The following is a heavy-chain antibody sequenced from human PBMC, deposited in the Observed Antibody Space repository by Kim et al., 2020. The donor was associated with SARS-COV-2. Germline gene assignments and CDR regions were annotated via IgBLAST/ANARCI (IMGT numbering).Heavy chain of an antibody. CDR3: ARPLGYCSSTSCYLNYGMDV. CDR2: ISYDGSNK. J-gene: IGHJ6*02. V-gene: IGHV3-30-3*01. Sequence: GGSLRLSCAASGFTFSSYAMHWVRQVPGKGLEWVAVISYDGSNKYYADSVKGRFTISRDNSKNTLYLQMNSLRAEDTAVYYCARPLGYCSSTSCYLNYGMDVWGQGTTVTVSS. D-gene: IGHD2-2*01. CDR1: GFTFSSYA.